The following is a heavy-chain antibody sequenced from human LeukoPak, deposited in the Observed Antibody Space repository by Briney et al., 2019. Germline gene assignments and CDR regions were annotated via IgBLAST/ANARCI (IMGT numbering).Heavy chain of an antibody. CDR2: IKQDGSEK. Sequence: PGGSLRLSCAASGFTFSSYWMSWVRQAPGKGLEWVANIKQDGSEKYYVDSVKGRFTISRDNAKNSLYLQMNSLRAEDTAVYYCARIPLTMVRGVIIPTYYFDYWGQGTLVTVSS. CDR1: GFTFSSYW. V-gene: IGHV3-7*03. CDR3: ARIPLTMVRGVIIPTYYFDY. D-gene: IGHD3-10*01. J-gene: IGHJ4*02.